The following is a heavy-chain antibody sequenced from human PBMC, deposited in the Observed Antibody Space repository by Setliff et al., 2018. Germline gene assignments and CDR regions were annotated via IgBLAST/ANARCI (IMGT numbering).Heavy chain of an antibody. J-gene: IGHJ4*02. CDR2: VSDNNGNT. D-gene: IGHD3-22*01. CDR1: GYRFSTYG. CDR3: ARINFYVSSGYYYAPDY. V-gene: IGHV1-18*01. Sequence: GASVKVSCKASGYRFSTYGISWVRQAPGQGLEWMAWVSDNNGNTNYAKSFQGRVTMNTDTSTSTAYMELGSLTSDDTAIYYCARINFYVSSGYYYAPDYWGPGTLVTVSS.